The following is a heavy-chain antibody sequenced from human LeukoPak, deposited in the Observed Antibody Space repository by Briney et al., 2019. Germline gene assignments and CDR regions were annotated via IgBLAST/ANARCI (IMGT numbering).Heavy chain of an antibody. CDR3: ARDLGSSSSLGYHGMDA. J-gene: IGHJ6*02. D-gene: IGHD6-6*01. Sequence: SETLSLTCTVSGGSISSYYWSWIRQPPGKGLEWIGYIYYSGSTNYNPSLKSRVTISVDTSKNQFSLKLSSVTAADTAVYYCARDLGSSSSLGYHGMDAWGQGTTVTVSS. V-gene: IGHV4-59*01. CDR2: IYYSGST. CDR1: GGSISSYY.